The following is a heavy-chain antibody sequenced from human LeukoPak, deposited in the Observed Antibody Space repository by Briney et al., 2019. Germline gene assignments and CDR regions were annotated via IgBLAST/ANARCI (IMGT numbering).Heavy chain of an antibody. Sequence: ASVKVSCKASGYTFTSYAMHWVRQAPGQRLEWMGWINAGNGNTKYSQKFQGRVTITRDTSASTAYTELSSLRSEDTAVYYCARGGPIAVAGRTDYWGQGTLVTVSS. CDR1: GYTFTSYA. CDR2: INAGNGNT. CDR3: ARGGPIAVAGRTDY. V-gene: IGHV1-3*01. J-gene: IGHJ4*02. D-gene: IGHD6-19*01.